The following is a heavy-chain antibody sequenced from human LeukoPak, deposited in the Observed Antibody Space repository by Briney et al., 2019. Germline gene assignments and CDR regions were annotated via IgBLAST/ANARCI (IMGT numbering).Heavy chain of an antibody. CDR3: ARHFDILTGYYSYYYYYMDV. V-gene: IGHV4-34*08. D-gene: IGHD3-9*01. CDR2: INHSGST. CDR1: GFTFSSYE. Sequence: GSLRLSCAASGFTFSSYEMNWVRQPPGKGLEWIGEINHSGSTNYNPSLKSRVTISVDKSKNQFSLKMSSVTAADTAVYYCARHFDILTGYYSYYYYYMDVWGKGTTVTVSS. J-gene: IGHJ6*03.